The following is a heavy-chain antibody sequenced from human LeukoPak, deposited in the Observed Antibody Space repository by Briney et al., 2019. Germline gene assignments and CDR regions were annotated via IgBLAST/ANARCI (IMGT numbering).Heavy chain of an antibody. V-gene: IGHV3-9*01. Sequence: GGSLRLSCAASGFTFDDYAMHWVRQAPGKGLEWVSGISWTSGSIGYADSVKGRFTISRDNAKNSLYLRMNSLRVEDTALYYCAKSTLGLTYFDYWGQGTLVTVSS. CDR3: AKSTLGLTYFDY. J-gene: IGHJ4*02. CDR2: ISWTSGSI. CDR1: GFTFDDYA. D-gene: IGHD7-27*01.